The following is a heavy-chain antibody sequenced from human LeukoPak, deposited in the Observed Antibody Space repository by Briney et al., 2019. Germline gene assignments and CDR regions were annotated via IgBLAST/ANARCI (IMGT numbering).Heavy chain of an antibody. CDR2: IIPIFGTA. V-gene: IGHV1-69*13. CDR3: ASGGTPYCSGGSCYPPNWFDP. J-gene: IGHJ5*02. Sequence: SVKVSCKASGGTFSSYAISWVRQAPGQGLEWMGGIIPIFGTANYAQKFQGRVTITADESTSTAYMELSSLRSEDTAVYYCASGGTPYCSGGSCYPPNWFDPWGQGTLVTVSS. D-gene: IGHD2-15*01. CDR1: GGTFSSYA.